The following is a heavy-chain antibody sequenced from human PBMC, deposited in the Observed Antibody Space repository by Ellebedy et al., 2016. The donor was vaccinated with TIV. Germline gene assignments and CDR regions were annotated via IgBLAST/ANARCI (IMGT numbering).Heavy chain of an antibody. J-gene: IGHJ3*02. CDR2: IYYSGST. D-gene: IGHD2-15*01. CDR1: GVSISSYY. V-gene: IGHV4-59*01. Sequence: GSLRLSXTVSGVSISSYYWSWIRQPPGKGLEWIGYIYYSGSTNYNPSLKSRVTISVDTSKNQFSLKLSSVTAADTAVYYCARAKDFAFDIWGQGTMVTVSS. CDR3: ARAKDFAFDI.